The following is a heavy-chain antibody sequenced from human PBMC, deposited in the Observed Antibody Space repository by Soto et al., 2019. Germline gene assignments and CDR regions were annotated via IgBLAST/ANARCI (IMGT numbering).Heavy chain of an antibody. CDR2: ISSSSSYI. Sequence: VGSLRLSGAASGFTFSSYSMNWVRQAPGKGLEWVSSISSSSSYIYYADSVKGRFTISRDNAKNSLYLQMNSLRAEDTAVYYCARSEARRNFDYWGQGTLVTVSS. CDR3: ARSEARRNFDY. CDR1: GFTFSSYS. J-gene: IGHJ4*02. V-gene: IGHV3-21*01.